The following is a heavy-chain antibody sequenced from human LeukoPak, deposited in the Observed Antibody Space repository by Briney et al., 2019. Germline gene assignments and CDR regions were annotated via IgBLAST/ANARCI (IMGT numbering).Heavy chain of an antibody. J-gene: IGHJ4*02. CDR2: ISGSGGST. CDR3: ARDLLSWASPFDY. CDR1: GFTFSSYA. D-gene: IGHD7-27*01. Sequence: GGSLRLSCAASGFTFSSYAMSWVRQAPGKGLEWVSAISGSGGSTYYADSVKGRFTISRDNAKNLLYLQMNSLRAEDTAVYYCARDLLSWASPFDYWGQGTLVTVSS. V-gene: IGHV3-23*01.